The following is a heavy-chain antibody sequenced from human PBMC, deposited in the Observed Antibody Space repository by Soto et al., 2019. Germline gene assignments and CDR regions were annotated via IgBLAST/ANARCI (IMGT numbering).Heavy chain of an antibody. V-gene: IGHV4-59*01. CDR1: GGSISSYY. CDR2: IYYSGST. D-gene: IGHD6-13*01. J-gene: IGHJ5*02. CDR3: ARGPRIAAAGTGGHWFDP. Sequence: PAETLSLTCTVSGGSISSYYWIWIRQPPGKGLECIGYIYYSGSTNYNPSLKSLVTISVDTSKNQFSLKLSSVTAADTSVYYCARGPRIAAAGTGGHWFDPWGQGTLVTVS.